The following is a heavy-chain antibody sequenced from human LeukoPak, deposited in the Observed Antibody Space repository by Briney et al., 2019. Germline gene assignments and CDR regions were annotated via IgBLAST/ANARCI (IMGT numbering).Heavy chain of an antibody. CDR1: GYSISSGYY. V-gene: IGHV4-38-2*02. CDR2: IYHSGST. Sequence: SETLSLTCTVSGYSISSGYYWGWIRQPPGKGLEWIGSIYHSGSTYYNPSLKSRVTISVDTSKNQFSLKLSSVTVADTAVYYCARMIVVVPAAMGGWFDPWGQGTLVTVSS. D-gene: IGHD2-2*01. J-gene: IGHJ5*02. CDR3: ARMIVVVPAAMGGWFDP.